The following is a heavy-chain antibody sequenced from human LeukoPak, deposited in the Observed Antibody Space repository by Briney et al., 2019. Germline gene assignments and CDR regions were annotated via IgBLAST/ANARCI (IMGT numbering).Heavy chain of an antibody. Sequence: GGSLRLSCAASGFTFDDYTMHWVRQAPGKGLEWVSYISSSGNTIYYADSVKGRFTISRDNAKNSLYLQMNSLRAEDTAVYYCALSGYYYSFDYWGQGTLVTVSS. V-gene: IGHV3-48*03. CDR2: ISSSGNTI. J-gene: IGHJ4*02. CDR3: ALSGYYYSFDY. CDR1: GFTFDDYT. D-gene: IGHD3-22*01.